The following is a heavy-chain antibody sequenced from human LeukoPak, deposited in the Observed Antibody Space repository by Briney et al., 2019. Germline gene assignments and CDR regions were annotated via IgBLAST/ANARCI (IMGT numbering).Heavy chain of an antibody. CDR3: ARDSVVVVAATTGRGAFDI. V-gene: IGHV3-48*04. CDR2: ISSSGSTI. D-gene: IGHD2-15*01. J-gene: IGHJ3*02. CDR1: GFTFSTYR. Sequence: PGGSLRLSCAASGFTFSTYRMNWVRQPPGKGLEWVSDISSSGSTIYYADSVKGRFTISRDNAKNSLFLQMNSLRAEDTAVYYCARDSVVVVAATTGRGAFDIWGQGTMVTVSS.